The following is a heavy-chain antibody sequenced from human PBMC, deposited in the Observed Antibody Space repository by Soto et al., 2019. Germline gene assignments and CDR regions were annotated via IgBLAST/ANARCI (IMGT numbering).Heavy chain of an antibody. CDR2: IYYSGST. V-gene: IGHV4-61*01. J-gene: IGHJ3*02. CDR1: GASVSSGSYG. D-gene: IGHD4-17*01. CDR3: ARRYGRAFDI. Sequence: PSETLSLTCTVSGASVSSGSYGWSWIRQPPGKELEWLGYIYYSGSTNYNPSHQGRVTISIDTSKNEFSLKLRSVTAADTAVYYCARRYGRAFDIWGQGTMVT.